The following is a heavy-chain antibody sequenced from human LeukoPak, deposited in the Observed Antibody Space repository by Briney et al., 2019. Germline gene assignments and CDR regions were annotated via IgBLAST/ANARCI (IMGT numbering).Heavy chain of an antibody. D-gene: IGHD3-10*01. CDR2: ISAYNGNT. Sequence: GASVKVSCKASGYTFTSYGISCVRQAPGQGLEWMGWISAYNGNTNYAQKLQGRVTMTTDTSTSTAYMELRSLRSDDTAVYYCAREGAMVRGVIITYYYYMDVWGKGTTVTVSS. J-gene: IGHJ6*03. V-gene: IGHV1-18*01. CDR1: GYTFTSYG. CDR3: AREGAMVRGVIITYYYYMDV.